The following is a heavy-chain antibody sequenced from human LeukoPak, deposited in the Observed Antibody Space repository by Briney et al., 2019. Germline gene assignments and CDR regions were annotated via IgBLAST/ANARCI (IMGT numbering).Heavy chain of an antibody. CDR3: ACSSNYYDSSGYYLDC. Sequence: SETLSLTCTVSGGSISSYYWSWIRQPAGKGLEWIGRIYTSGSTNYNPSLKSRVTMSVDTSKNQFSLKLSSVTAADTAVYYCACSSNYYDSSGYYLDCWGQGTLVTVSS. CDR1: GGSISSYY. V-gene: IGHV4-4*07. J-gene: IGHJ4*02. D-gene: IGHD3-22*01. CDR2: IYTSGST.